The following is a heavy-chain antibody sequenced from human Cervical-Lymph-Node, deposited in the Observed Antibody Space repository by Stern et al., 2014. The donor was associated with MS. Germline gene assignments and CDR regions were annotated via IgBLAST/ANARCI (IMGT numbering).Heavy chain of an antibody. V-gene: IGHV4-59*08. D-gene: IGHD3-3*01. CDR2: IYYSGST. CDR1: GGSISSYY. Sequence: VHLVESGPGLVKPSETLSLTCTVSGGSISSYYWSWIRQPPGKGLEWIGYIYYSGSTNYNPSLKSRVTISVDTSNNQFSLKLSSVTAADTAVYYCARHPPIDFWSGSVDWYFDLWGRGTLVTVSS. CDR3: ARHPPIDFWSGSVDWYFDL. J-gene: IGHJ2*01.